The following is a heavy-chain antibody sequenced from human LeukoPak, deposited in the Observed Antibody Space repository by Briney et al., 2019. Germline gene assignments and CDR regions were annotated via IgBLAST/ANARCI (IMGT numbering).Heavy chain of an antibody. J-gene: IGHJ5*02. Sequence: GASVKVSCKASGYTFTGYYMHWVRQAPGQGLEWMGWINPNSGGTNYAQKFQGRVTITADKSTSTAYMELSSLRSEDTAVYYCARDRVGMVTATVNWFDPWGQGTLVTVSS. V-gene: IGHV1-2*02. CDR1: GYTFTGYY. CDR2: INPNSGGT. D-gene: IGHD2-21*02. CDR3: ARDRVGMVTATVNWFDP.